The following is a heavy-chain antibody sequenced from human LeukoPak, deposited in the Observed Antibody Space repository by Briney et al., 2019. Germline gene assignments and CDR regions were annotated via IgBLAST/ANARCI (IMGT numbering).Heavy chain of an antibody. Sequence: SETLSLTCTVSGGSISSYYWSWIRQPAGKGLEWIGRIYTSGSTNYNPSLKGRVTMSVDTSKNQFSLKLSSVTAADTAVYYCARDRYSSSWYGDWFDPWGQGTLVTVSS. CDR3: ARDRYSSSWYGDWFDP. CDR2: IYTSGST. J-gene: IGHJ5*02. CDR1: GGSISSYY. V-gene: IGHV4-4*07. D-gene: IGHD6-13*01.